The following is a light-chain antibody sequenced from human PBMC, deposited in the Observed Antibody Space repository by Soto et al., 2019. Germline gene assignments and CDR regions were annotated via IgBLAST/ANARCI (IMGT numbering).Light chain of an antibody. J-gene: IGKJ4*01. Sequence: IVLTQSPGTLSLSPGERATLSCRASQSVSSSYLAWYQQKPGQAPRLLIYGASIRATGIPDRFSGSGSGTDFTLTISRLEPEDFAVYYCQQYGSSLLTFGGGTKVDIK. CDR3: QQYGSSLLT. CDR2: GAS. V-gene: IGKV3-20*01. CDR1: QSVSSSY.